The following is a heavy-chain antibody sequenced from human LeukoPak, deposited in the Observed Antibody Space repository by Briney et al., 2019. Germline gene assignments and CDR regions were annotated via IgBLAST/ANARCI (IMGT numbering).Heavy chain of an antibody. D-gene: IGHD1-26*01. J-gene: IGHJ3*02. CDR2: ISAYNGNT. CDR1: GYTFTSYG. V-gene: IGHV1-18*01. Sequence: GASVKVSCKASGYTFTSYGISWVRQAPGQGLEWMGWISAYNGNTNHAQKLQGRVTMTTDTSTSTAYMELRSLRPDDTAVYYCARGGIVGATADAFDIWGQGTMVTVSS. CDR3: ARGGIVGATADAFDI.